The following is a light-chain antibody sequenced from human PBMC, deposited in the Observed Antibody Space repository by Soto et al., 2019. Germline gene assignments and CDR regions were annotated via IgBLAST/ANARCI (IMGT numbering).Light chain of an antibody. Sequence: SVLTQSPGTLSLSPGERATLSCRASQSVSNNYLAWYQQKPGQAPRLLIYGASNRTTGIPDRFSGSGSGTDFTLTISRLEPEDFAVYYCQQYGSFPITFGQGTRLEIK. CDR1: QSVSNNY. CDR3: QQYGSFPIT. J-gene: IGKJ5*01. V-gene: IGKV3-20*01. CDR2: GAS.